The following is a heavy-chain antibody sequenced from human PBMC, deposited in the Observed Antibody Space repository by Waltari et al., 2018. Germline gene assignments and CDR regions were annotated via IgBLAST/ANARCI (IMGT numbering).Heavy chain of an antibody. Sequence: QVHLVQSGGEVKTPGASVKVYCKASGYNFISYSFTWVRQAPGQGLEWMGWISANNGKTNYAQKFQGRLTMTTDTSTSTAYMELRSLKSDDTAVYYCVRDGSGASFTFNYWGQGTLVTVSS. D-gene: IGHD2-8*02. CDR1: GYNFISYS. CDR3: VRDGSGASFTFNY. CDR2: ISANNGKT. J-gene: IGHJ4*02. V-gene: IGHV1-18*01.